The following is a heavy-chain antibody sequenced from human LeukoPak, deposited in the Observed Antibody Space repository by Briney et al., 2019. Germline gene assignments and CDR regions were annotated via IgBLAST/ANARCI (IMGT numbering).Heavy chain of an antibody. CDR1: GFTFSSYD. D-gene: IGHD2-8*01. CDR3: ARGRGYGVNDAFDI. Sequence: GGSLRLSCAASGFTFSSYDMHWVRHATGKGLEWVSAIGTAGDTYYPGSVKGRFTISRENAKNSLYLQMNSLRAGDTAVYYCARGRGYGVNDAFDIWGQGTMVTVSS. CDR2: IGTAGDT. V-gene: IGHV3-13*04. J-gene: IGHJ3*02.